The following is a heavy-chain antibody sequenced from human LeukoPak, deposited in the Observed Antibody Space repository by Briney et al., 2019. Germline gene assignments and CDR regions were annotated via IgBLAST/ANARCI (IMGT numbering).Heavy chain of an antibody. CDR3: ATGLLAAAGSGY. CDR1: GGTLSNYA. CDR2: IIPMFGTT. J-gene: IGHJ4*02. D-gene: IGHD6-13*01. Sequence: GASVKVSCKASGGTLSNYALSWVRQAPGQGLEWMGGIIPMFGTTKYAQEFQGRVTITTDESTRTAYMELSSLRSEDTAVYYCATGLLAAAGSGYWGQGTLVTVSS. V-gene: IGHV1-69*05.